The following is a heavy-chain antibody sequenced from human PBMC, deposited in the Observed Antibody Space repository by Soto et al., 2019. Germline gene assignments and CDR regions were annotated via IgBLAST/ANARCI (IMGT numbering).Heavy chain of an antibody. CDR2: IHYTGRT. V-gene: IGHV4-31*03. Sequence: QIQLQESGPGLVKPSQTLSLTCTVSVGSISSGGYYWNWIRQHPGKGLEWIGYIHYTGRTFYNPSLKSRLTISVDTPQNQSSQTLSSVTAADTAVYFCAREEGAVTTGGYYYYYGIDVWGQGTTVTVSS. CDR3: AREEGAVTTGGYYYYYGIDV. D-gene: IGHD4-17*01. J-gene: IGHJ6*02. CDR1: VGSISSGGYY.